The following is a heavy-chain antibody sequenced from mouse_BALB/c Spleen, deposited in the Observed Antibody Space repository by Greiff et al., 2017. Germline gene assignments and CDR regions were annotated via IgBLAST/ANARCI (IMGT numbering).Heavy chain of an antibody. CDR3: TAIYYDYDY. CDR2: IDPENGDT. V-gene: IGHV14-4*02. J-gene: IGHJ2*01. D-gene: IGHD2-4*01. Sequence: VQLQQSGAELVRSGASVKLSCTASGFNIKDYYMHWVKQRPEQGLEWIGWIDPENGDTEYAPKFQGKATMTADTSSNTAYLQLSSLTYEDTAVYYCTAIYYDYDYWGQGTTLTVSS. CDR1: GFNIKDYY.